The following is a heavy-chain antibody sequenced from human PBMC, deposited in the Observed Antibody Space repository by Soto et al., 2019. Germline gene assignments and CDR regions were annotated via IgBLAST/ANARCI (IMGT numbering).Heavy chain of an antibody. J-gene: IGHJ6*03. CDR3: ARGLRGHQEDFWSGYSDDKYYYYYMDV. Sequence: PSETLSLTCAVYGGSFSGYYWSWIRQPPGKGLEWIGEINHSGSTNYNPSLKSRVTISVDTSKNQFSLKLSSVTAADTAVYYCARGLRGHQEDFWSGYSDDKYYYYYMDVWGKGTTVTVSS. D-gene: IGHD3-3*01. CDR2: INHSGST. V-gene: IGHV4-34*01. CDR1: GGSFSGYY.